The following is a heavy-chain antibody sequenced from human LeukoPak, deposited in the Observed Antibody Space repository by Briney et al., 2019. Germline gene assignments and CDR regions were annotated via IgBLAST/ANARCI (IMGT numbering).Heavy chain of an antibody. CDR1: GFRFSSYS. J-gene: IGHJ4*02. Sequence: PGGSLRLSCAASGFRFSSYSMNWVRQAPGKGLEWVSSISSSSSYIYYADSVKGRFTISRDNAKNSLYLQMNSLRAEDTAVYYCARDAVYSSGWYYFDYWGQGTLVTVSS. CDR3: ARDAVYSSGWYYFDY. V-gene: IGHV3-21*01. CDR2: ISSSSSYI. D-gene: IGHD6-19*01.